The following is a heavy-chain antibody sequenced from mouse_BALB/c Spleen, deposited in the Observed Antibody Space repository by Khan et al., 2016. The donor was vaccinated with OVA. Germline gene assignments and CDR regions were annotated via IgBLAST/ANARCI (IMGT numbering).Heavy chain of an antibody. D-gene: IGHD1-1*01. CDR1: GYSITSDYA. Sequence: EVQLQESGPGLVNPSQSLSLTCTVTGYSITSDYAWNWIRQFPGNKLEWMGYISYSGRTSYNPSLKSRISITRDTSKNQVFLQLNSVTTEDTASYFCARSVTITTVVATDFDYWGQGTTLIVSS. CDR2: ISYSGRT. J-gene: IGHJ2*01. V-gene: IGHV3-2*02. CDR3: ARSVTITTVVATDFDY.